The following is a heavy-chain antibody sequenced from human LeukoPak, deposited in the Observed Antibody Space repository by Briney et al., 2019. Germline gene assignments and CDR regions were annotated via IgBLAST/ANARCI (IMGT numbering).Heavy chain of an antibody. CDR2: IRYDGSNK. CDR3: TTDSAPIAAADLNWFDP. D-gene: IGHD6-13*01. Sequence: GGSLRLSCAASGFTFSSYGMHWVRQAPGKGLEWVAFIRYDGSNKYYTDSVKGRFTISRDNSKNTLYLRMNSLKTEDTAVYYCTTDSAPIAAADLNWFDPWGQGTLVTVSS. CDR1: GFTFSSYG. J-gene: IGHJ5*02. V-gene: IGHV3-30*02.